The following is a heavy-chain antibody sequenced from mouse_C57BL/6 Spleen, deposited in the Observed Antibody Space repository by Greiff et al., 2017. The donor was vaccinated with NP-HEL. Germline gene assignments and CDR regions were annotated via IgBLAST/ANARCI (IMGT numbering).Heavy chain of an antibody. CDR2: IYPSDSET. D-gene: IGHD1-1*01. J-gene: IGHJ4*01. Sequence: QVQLQQPGAELVRPGSSVKLSCKASGYTFTSYWLDWVKQRPGQGLEWIGHIYPSDSETHYNQKFKDKATLTVDKSSSTAYMQLSSLTSEDSAVYYCARGGATVVATSDYYAMDYWGQGTSVTVSS. V-gene: IGHV1-61*01. CDR1: GYTFTSYW. CDR3: ARGGATVVATSDYYAMDY.